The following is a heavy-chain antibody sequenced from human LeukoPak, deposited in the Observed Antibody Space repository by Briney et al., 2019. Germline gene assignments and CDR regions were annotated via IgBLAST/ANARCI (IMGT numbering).Heavy chain of an antibody. D-gene: IGHD2-15*01. CDR2: IDPNSGGT. CDR3: ARGPDCSGGSCYWFDP. V-gene: IGHV1-2*04. CDR1: GYTFTGYY. J-gene: IGHJ5*02. Sequence: ASVKVSCKASGYTFTGYYMHWVRQAPGQGLEWMGWIDPNSGGTNYAQKFQGWVTMTRDTSISTAYMELSRLRSDDTAVYYCARGPDCSGGSCYWFDPWGQGTLVTVSS.